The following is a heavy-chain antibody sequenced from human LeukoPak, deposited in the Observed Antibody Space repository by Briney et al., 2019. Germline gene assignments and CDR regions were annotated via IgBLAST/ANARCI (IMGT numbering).Heavy chain of an antibody. D-gene: IGHD2-15*01. CDR1: GFHFNTYW. Sequence: HPGGSLRLSCAGSGFHFNTYWIRWIRQAPGKGLQWLGNIKEDGSETYYVGSLKGRLTISRDNAKNSSFLEMSSLGVEDTAVYYCARDVGRFCTRGSCFSYAWGQGTLVTVSS. V-gene: IGHV3-7*01. CDR3: ARDVGRFCTRGSCFSYA. CDR2: IKEDGSET. J-gene: IGHJ5*02.